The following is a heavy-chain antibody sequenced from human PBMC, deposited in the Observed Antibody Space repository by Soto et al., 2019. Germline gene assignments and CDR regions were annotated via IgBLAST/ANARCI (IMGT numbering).Heavy chain of an antibody. D-gene: IGHD2-2*01. J-gene: IGHJ6*02. Sequence: GASVKVSCKASGYTFTSYGISWVRQAPGQGLEWMGWISAYNGNTNYAQKLQGRVTMTTDTSTSTAYMELRSLRSDDTAVYYCARDPPLIVVVPAAYYYSYGMDVWGQGTTVTVSS. CDR1: GYTFTSYG. CDR3: ARDPPLIVVVPAAYYYSYGMDV. CDR2: ISAYNGNT. V-gene: IGHV1-18*04.